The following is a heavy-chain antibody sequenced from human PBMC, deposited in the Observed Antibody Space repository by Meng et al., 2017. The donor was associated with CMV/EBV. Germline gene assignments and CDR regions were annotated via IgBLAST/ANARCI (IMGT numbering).Heavy chain of an antibody. CDR3: ASSERGIPDY. J-gene: IGHJ4*02. Sequence: GSLRLSCTVSGGSVSSGSYYWSWIRQPPGKGLEWIGYIYYSGSTNYNPSLKSRVTISVDTSKNQFSLKLSSVTAADTAVYYCASSERGIPDYWGQGTLVTVSS. CDR2: IYYSGST. CDR1: GGSVSSGSYY. D-gene: IGHD1-14*01. V-gene: IGHV4-61*01.